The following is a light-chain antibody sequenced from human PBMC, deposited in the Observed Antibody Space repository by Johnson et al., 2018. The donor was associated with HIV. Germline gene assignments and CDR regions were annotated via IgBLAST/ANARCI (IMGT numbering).Light chain of an antibody. J-gene: IGLJ1*01. CDR3: GTWDSSLSVEV. CDR1: SSNIENNY. V-gene: IGLV1-51*01. CDR2: DSN. Sequence: QSALTQPPSVSAAPGQKVTISCSGSSSNIENNYVSWYQQLPGTAPKLLIYDSNKRPSGIPDRFSGSKSGTSATLGITGLQTGDEADYYCGTWDSSLSVEVFGTGTKVTVL.